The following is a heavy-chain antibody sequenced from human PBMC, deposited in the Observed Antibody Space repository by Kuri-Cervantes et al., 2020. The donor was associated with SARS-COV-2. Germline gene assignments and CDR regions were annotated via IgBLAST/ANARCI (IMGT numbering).Heavy chain of an antibody. CDR2: ISSSGSTI. V-gene: IGHV3-48*03. J-gene: IGHJ6*02. CDR3: ARDSSRITTFGVVTRYGMDV. Sequence: LSLTCAASGFTFSSYEMNWVRQAPGKGLEWVSYISSSGSTIYYADSVKGRFTISRDNAKNSLYLQMNSLRAEDTAVYYCARDSSRITTFGVVTRYGMDVWGQGTTVTVSS. CDR1: GFTFSSYE. D-gene: IGHD3-3*01.